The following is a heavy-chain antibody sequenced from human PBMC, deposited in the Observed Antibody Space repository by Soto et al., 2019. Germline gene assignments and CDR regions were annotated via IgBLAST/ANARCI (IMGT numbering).Heavy chain of an antibody. V-gene: IGHV1-46*01. CDR2: INPSGGST. J-gene: IGHJ4*02. CDR1: GCTFTSYY. CDR3: ARSTTVTTFDD. D-gene: IGHD4-17*01. Sequence: XSVKVSCKASGCTFTSYYMHLVRQAPGQGLEWMGIINPSGGSTSYAQKFQGRVTMTRDTSKSTVYMELSSLRSEDTAVYYCARSTTVTTFDDWGQGTLVTVSS.